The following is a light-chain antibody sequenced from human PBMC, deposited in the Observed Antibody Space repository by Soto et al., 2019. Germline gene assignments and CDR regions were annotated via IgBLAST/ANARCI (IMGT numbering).Light chain of an antibody. CDR2: DVS. J-gene: IGLJ1*01. CDR1: SSDVGGYNY. Sequence: QSALTQPASVSGSPGQSITISCTGTSSDVGGYNYVSWYQQHPGKAPKFMIYDVSNRPSGVSTRFSGSKSGNTASLTISGAQAEDEADYYCNSYTTSNTRQIVFGTGTKLTVL. CDR3: NSYTTSNTRQIV. V-gene: IGLV2-14*01.